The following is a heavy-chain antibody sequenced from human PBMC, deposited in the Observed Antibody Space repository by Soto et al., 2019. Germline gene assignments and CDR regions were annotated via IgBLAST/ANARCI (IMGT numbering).Heavy chain of an antibody. V-gene: IGHV4-59*01. CDR2: IYYSGST. Sequence: PSETVSLTCTVSGGSISSYYWSWIRQPPGKALEWIGYIYYSGSTNYNPSLKSRVTISVDTSKNQFSLKLSSVTAADTAVYYCARGSTHYDILTGYPLGYYYGMDVWGQGTTVTVSS. CDR3: ARGSTHYDILTGYPLGYYYGMDV. D-gene: IGHD3-9*01. CDR1: GGSISSYY. J-gene: IGHJ6*02.